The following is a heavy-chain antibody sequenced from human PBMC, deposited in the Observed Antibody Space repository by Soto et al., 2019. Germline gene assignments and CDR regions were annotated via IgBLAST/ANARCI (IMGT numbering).Heavy chain of an antibody. Sequence: LSLTCAVCGGSFSGYYWSWIRQPPGKGLEWIGEINHRGSTNYNPSLKSRVTISVDTSKNQFSLKLSSVTAADTAVYYCARGLRGYYDSTGYPYYFDYWGQGTLVTVSS. D-gene: IGHD3-22*01. J-gene: IGHJ4*02. CDR1: GGSFSGYY. V-gene: IGHV4-34*01. CDR2: INHRGST. CDR3: ARGLRGYYDSTGYPYYFDY.